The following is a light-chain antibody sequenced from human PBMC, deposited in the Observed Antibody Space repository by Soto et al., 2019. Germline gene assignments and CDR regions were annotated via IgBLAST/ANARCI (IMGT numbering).Light chain of an antibody. Sequence: QSVLTQPPSASGSPGQSVTISCTGTSSDIGGYNYVSWYQQPPGKAPKLMIYEVTKRPSGVPDRFSGSKSGNTASLTVSGLQAEDEADYYCTSFAGNFNVVFGGGTKLTVL. CDR1: SSDIGGYNY. J-gene: IGLJ2*01. CDR3: TSFAGNFNVV. V-gene: IGLV2-8*01. CDR2: EVT.